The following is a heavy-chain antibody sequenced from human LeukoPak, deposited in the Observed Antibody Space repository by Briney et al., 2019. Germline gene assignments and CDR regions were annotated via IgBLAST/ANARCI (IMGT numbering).Heavy chain of an antibody. V-gene: IGHV1-2*06. D-gene: IGHD3-22*01. J-gene: IGHJ4*02. CDR3: ASLSYYYDSSGYYFNDY. CDR2: INPNSGGT. CDR1: GYTFTGYY. Sequence: ASVKVSCEASGYTFTGYYMHWVRQAPGQGLEWMGRINPNSGGTNYAQKFQGRVTMTRDTSISTAYMELSRLRSDDTAVYYCASLSYYYDSSGYYFNDYWGQGTLVTVSS.